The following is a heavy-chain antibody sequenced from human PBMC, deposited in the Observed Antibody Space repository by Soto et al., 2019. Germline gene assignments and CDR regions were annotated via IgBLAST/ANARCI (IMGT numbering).Heavy chain of an antibody. D-gene: IGHD6-13*01. CDR3: ASTTIAAAGIYYYYYGMDV. CDR1: GFTFSSYG. CDR2: IWYDGSNK. Sequence: GGSLRLSCAASGFTFSSYGMHWVRQAPGKGLEWVAVIWYDGSNKYYADSVKGRFTISRDNSKNTLYLQMNSLRAEDTAVYYCASTTIAAAGIYYYYYGMDVWGQGTTVTVSS. J-gene: IGHJ6*02. V-gene: IGHV3-33*01.